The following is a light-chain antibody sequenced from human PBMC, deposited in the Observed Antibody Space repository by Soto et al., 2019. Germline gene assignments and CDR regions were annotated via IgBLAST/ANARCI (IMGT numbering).Light chain of an antibody. CDR1: SSDVGGYNY. J-gene: IGLJ1*01. Sequence: QPVLTQPASVSGSPGQSFTISCTGTSSDVGGYNYVSWYQQHPGKAPKLMIYDVSNRPSGVSNRFSGSKSGNTASLTISGLQAEDEADYYCSSYTSSSTPYVFGTGTKLTVL. CDR2: DVS. V-gene: IGLV2-14*01. CDR3: SSYTSSSTPYV.